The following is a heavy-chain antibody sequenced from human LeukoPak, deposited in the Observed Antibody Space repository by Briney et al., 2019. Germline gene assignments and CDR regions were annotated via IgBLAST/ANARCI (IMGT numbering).Heavy chain of an antibody. CDR3: ARRRPVATPGGYFDY. CDR2: IYYSGST. Sequence: PSETLSLTCTVSGGSISSYYWSWIRQPPGKGLEWIGYIYYSGSTYYNSSLKSRVTISVDTSKNQFSLNLSSVTAADTAVYYCARRRPVATPGGYFDYWGQGTLVTVSS. J-gene: IGHJ4*02. V-gene: IGHV4-59*12. CDR1: GGSISSYY. D-gene: IGHD4-23*01.